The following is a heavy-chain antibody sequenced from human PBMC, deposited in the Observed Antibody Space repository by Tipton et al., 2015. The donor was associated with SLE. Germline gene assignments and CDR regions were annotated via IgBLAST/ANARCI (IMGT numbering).Heavy chain of an antibody. CDR2: IRGNGGSI. CDR1: GFTFSNYA. CDR3: ARATVTTASCFDY. J-gene: IGHJ4*02. D-gene: IGHD4-17*01. V-gene: IGHV3-23*01. Sequence: SLRLSCAASGFTFSNYAVHWVRQAPGKGLEWVSGIRGNGGSIYYIGSVKGRFTISRDNAENSLYLQINSLRAEDTAVYYCARATVTTASCFDYWGQGTLVTVSS.